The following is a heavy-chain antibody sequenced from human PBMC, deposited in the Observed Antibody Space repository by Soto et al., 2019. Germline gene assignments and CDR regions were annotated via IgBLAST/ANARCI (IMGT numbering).Heavy chain of an antibody. CDR1: GASVTSGSYY. J-gene: IGHJ5*02. CDR2: VYYSGIT. Sequence: ETLSLTCSVSGASVTSGSYYWSWIRQPPGKGLEWIGYVYYSGITNYNPSLKSRVTISVDRSKNQFSLNLTSVTATDTAFYYCARHGSSWGQGTLVTVSS. V-gene: IGHV4-61*01. CDR3: ARHGSS.